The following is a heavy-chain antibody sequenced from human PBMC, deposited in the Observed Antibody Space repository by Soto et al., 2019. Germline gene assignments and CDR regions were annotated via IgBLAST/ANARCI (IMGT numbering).Heavy chain of an antibody. V-gene: IGHV3-33*01. CDR2: IWFDGSNK. CDR1: GFTFSSYG. J-gene: IGHJ4*02. CDR3: ATTGPY. Sequence: PGXSLRLSCAASGFTFSSYGMHWVRQAPGKGLEWVAVIWFDGSNKFYADSVKGRFTISRDNSKNTVSLQMNSLRDEDSAAYYCATTGPYWGQGTLVTVSS.